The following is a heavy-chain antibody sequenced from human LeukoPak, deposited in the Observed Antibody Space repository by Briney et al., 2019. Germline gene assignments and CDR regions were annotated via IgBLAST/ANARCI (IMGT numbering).Heavy chain of an antibody. CDR1: GFTFSSSA. Sequence: GGSLRLSCAASGFTFSSSAMSWVRQAPGKGLEWVSAISGSGGSTYYADSVKDRFTISRDNSKNTLYLQMNSLRAEDTAVYYCAKARLLGRYYMDVWGKGTTVTVSS. CDR2: ISGSGGST. CDR3: AKARLLGRYYMDV. V-gene: IGHV3-23*01. J-gene: IGHJ6*03.